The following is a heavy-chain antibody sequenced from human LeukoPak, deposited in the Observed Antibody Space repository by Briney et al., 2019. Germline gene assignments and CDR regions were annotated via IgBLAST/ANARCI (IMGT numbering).Heavy chain of an antibody. CDR3: ARCSGNYYNALDI. CDR1: GGSVNSYY. J-gene: IGHJ3*02. D-gene: IGHD1-26*01. V-gene: IGHV4-4*07. Sequence: SETLSLTCTVSGGSVNSYYWSWIRQPAGKGLEWIGRIDTSGSTNYNPSLKSRITMSVDTSNNQFSLKLTSVTAADTAVYYCARCSGNYYNALDIWGQGTMVTVSS. CDR2: IDTSGST.